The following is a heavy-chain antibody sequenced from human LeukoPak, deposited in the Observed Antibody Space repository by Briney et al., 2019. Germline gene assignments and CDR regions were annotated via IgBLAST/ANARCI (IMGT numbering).Heavy chain of an antibody. CDR1: GFTFDDYA. Sequence: PGGSLRLSCAASGFTFDDYAMLWLRPVPGKGLGGVSGVSWNSGSLEHADSVKRRLTISRDNSNNSLYLQMNSLRVDGTSLYYCAKNKYSSSPGSPYFDHLGQGTLVAVSS. J-gene: IGHJ4*02. CDR2: VSWNSGSL. V-gene: IGHV3-9*01. D-gene: IGHD6-13*01. CDR3: AKNKYSSSPGSPYFDH.